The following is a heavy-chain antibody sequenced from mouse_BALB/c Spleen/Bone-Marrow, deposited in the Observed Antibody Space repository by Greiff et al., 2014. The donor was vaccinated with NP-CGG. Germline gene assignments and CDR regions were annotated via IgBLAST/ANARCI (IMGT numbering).Heavy chain of an antibody. Sequence: VKLQESGAELARPGASVKLSCKASGHTFTSYWMQWVKQRPGQGLEWIGAIYPGDGDTRYTQKFKGKATLTADKSSSTAYMQLSSLASEDSAVYYCARFYEGAMDYWGQGTSVTVSS. CDR1: GHTFTSYW. J-gene: IGHJ4*01. CDR2: IYPGDGDT. CDR3: ARFYEGAMDY. V-gene: IGHV1-87*01. D-gene: IGHD2-12*01.